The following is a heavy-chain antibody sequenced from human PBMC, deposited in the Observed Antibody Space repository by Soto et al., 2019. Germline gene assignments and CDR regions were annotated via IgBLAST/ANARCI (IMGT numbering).Heavy chain of an antibody. CDR3: TKDGTDVEPTLLGY. J-gene: IGHJ4*02. Sequence: GSLRLSWAAYGCTFSNXVMSWVRQAPGKGLEWVSGISGSCGSIYHADSVKGRFTISRDNSKRTLYLQMNSLRVEDTAVYHCTKDGTDVEPTLLGYWAQGTLVTVSS. CDR1: GCTFSNXV. D-gene: IGHD1-26*01. V-gene: IGHV3-23*01. CDR2: ISGSCGSI.